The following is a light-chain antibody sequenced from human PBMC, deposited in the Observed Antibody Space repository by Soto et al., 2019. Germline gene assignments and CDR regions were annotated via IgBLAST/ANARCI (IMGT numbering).Light chain of an antibody. J-gene: IGKJ2*01. Sequence: DIPMTQSPSSLSASVGERVTITCRASQFIRNYLNWYQHKPGKAPKLLTYAASTLQGGVPSKFSDSGSGTDFTLTISRLQPEDFSTYYCQQSYSAPYTVGQGARLEIK. CDR2: AAS. CDR1: QFIRNY. CDR3: QQSYSAPYT. V-gene: IGKV1-39*01.